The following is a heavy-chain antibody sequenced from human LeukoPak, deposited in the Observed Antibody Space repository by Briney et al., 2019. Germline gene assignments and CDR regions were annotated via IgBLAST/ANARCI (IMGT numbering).Heavy chain of an antibody. J-gene: IGHJ4*02. CDR3: AKDVYYYDSSGYYPDY. V-gene: IGHV3-23*01. CDR1: GFTFSSYA. Sequence: PGGSLRLSCAASGFTFSSYALSWVRQAPGKGLEWVSAISGSGGNTYYADSVKGRFTISRDNSKNTLYLQMNSLRAEDTAVYYCAKDVYYYDSSGYYPDYWGQGTLVTVSS. CDR2: ISGSGGNT. D-gene: IGHD3-22*01.